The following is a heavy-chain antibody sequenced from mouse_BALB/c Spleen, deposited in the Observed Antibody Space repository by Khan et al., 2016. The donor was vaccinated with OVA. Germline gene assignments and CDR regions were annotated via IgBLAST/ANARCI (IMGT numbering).Heavy chain of an antibody. V-gene: IGHV5-6*01. CDR2: ISSGGHYT. CDR1: GFTFSTYG. CDR3: ARLAYYYNSEGFAY. J-gene: IGHJ3*01. Sequence: EVMLVESGGDLVKTGGSLKLSCAASGFTFSTYGMSWVRQTPDKRLEWVATISSGGHYTYYIDSVKGRFTISRDNAKNILYLQITSLRSEDTAMYYCARLAYYYNSEGFAYWGQGTLVTVSA. D-gene: IGHD1-1*02.